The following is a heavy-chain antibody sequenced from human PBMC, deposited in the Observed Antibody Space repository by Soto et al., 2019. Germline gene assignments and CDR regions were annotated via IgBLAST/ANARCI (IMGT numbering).Heavy chain of an antibody. CDR3: ARVLSCSSTSCYRWGNYYFDY. D-gene: IGHD2-2*01. CDR2: INAGNGNT. Sequence: QVQLVQSGAEVKKPGASVKVSCKASGYTFTSYAMHWVRQAPGQRLEWMGWINAGNGNTKYSQKFQGRVTITRDTSASTAYMELSSLRSEDTAVYYCARVLSCSSTSCYRWGNYYFDYWGQGTLVTVSS. V-gene: IGHV1-3*01. CDR1: GYTFTSYA. J-gene: IGHJ4*02.